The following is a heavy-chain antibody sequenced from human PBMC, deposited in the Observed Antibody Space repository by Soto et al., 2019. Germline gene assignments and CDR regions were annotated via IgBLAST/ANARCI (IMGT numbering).Heavy chain of an antibody. CDR3: ARVRTTSYGVNWFDP. CDR2: INIDGSTT. Sequence: PGGSLRLSCAASGFSFSYFWMHWLRQVPGKGLVWVSRINIDGSTTNYADSVKGRFTVSRDNAKNTLYLQMNSLRAEDTAVYYCARVRTTSYGVNWFDPWGQGTQVTVSS. V-gene: IGHV3-74*01. CDR1: GFSFSYFW. J-gene: IGHJ5*02. D-gene: IGHD1-1*01.